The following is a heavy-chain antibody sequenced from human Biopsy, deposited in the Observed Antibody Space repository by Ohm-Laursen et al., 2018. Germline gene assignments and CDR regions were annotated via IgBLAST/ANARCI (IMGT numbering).Heavy chain of an antibody. CDR3: ARTPRDSFWSGSYKRGLWFDP. CDR1: GGSFSGYY. Sequence: GTLSLTCTVSGGSFSGYYWSWIRQPPGKGLEWIGHVYNGGITNYNPSLKSRVTISKDTSKNQFSLQLSSVTAADTAVYYCARTPRDSFWSGSYKRGLWFDPWGQGTLVTVSS. V-gene: IGHV4-59*01. J-gene: IGHJ5*02. CDR2: VYNGGIT. D-gene: IGHD3-3*01.